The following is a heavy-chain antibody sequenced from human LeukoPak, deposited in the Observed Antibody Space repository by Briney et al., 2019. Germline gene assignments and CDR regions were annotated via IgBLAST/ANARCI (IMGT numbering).Heavy chain of an antibody. V-gene: IGHV3-21*01. CDR3: ARDAVRGNWFDP. Sequence: PGGSLRLSCAASGFTFSDYSMNWVRQAPGKGLEWVSSISSSTTYIYYADSVKGRFTISRDNAKNSLYLQMNSLRAEDTAVYYCARDAVRGNWFDPWGQGTLVTVSS. J-gene: IGHJ5*02. D-gene: IGHD3-10*02. CDR2: ISSSTTYI. CDR1: GFTFSDYS.